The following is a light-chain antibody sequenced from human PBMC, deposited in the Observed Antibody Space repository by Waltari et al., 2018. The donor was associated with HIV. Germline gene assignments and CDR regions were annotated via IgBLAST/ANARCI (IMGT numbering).Light chain of an antibody. J-gene: IGKJ4*01. CDR1: ESVNSN. V-gene: IGKV3-15*01. CDR3: LHYNNWPPRLT. Sequence: EIVMTQSPATLSVSPGTRATLSCRASESVNSNLAWYQPKPGQAPRLLIYGTSTRAAGLPARCSVSGSGTEFTLTITSLQSEDFAVYYCLHYNNWPPRLTFGGGTKVEIK. CDR2: GTS.